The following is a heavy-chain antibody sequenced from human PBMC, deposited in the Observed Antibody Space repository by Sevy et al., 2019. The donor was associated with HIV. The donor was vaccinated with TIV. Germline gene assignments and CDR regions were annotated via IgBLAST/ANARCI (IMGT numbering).Heavy chain of an antibody. J-gene: IGHJ5*02. CDR2: INHSGST. V-gene: IGHV4-34*01. Sequence: SETLSLTCAVYGGSFSGYYWSWIRQPPGKGLEWIGEINHSGSTNYNPSLKSRVTISVDTSKNQFSLKLSSVTAADTAVYYCASRAVVVVAATGYSWFDPWGQGTLVTVSS. CDR1: GGSFSGYY. CDR3: ASRAVVVVAATGYSWFDP. D-gene: IGHD2-15*01.